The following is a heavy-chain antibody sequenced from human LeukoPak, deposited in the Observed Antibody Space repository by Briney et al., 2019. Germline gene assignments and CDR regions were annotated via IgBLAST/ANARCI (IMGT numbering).Heavy chain of an antibody. CDR3: AREGMVTAYNAEYFQH. V-gene: IGHV1-18*01. Sequence: ASVKVSCRASGYTFIAYYMHWVRQAPGQGLEWMGWISAYNGNTNYAQKLQGRVTMTTDTSTSTVYMELSSLRSEDTAVYYCAREGMVTAYNAEYFQHWGQGTLVTVSS. D-gene: IGHD2-21*02. J-gene: IGHJ1*01. CDR2: ISAYNGNT. CDR1: GYTFIAYY.